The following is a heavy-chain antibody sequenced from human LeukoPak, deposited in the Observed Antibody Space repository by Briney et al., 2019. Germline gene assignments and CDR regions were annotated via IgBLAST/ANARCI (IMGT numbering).Heavy chain of an antibody. Sequence: PSQTLSLTCTVYGGSISSGGYYWSWIRQHPGKGLEWSGYIYYSGSTYYNPSLKSRVTISVDTSKNQFSLKLSSVTAADTAVYYCARARWFGELLGFYYFDYWGQGTLVTVYS. V-gene: IGHV4-31*03. D-gene: IGHD3-10*01. J-gene: IGHJ4*02. CDR3: ARARWFGELLGFYYFDY. CDR2: IYYSGST. CDR1: GGSISSGGYY.